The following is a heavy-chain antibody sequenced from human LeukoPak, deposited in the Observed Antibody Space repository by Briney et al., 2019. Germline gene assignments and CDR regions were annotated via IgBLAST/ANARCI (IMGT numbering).Heavy chain of an antibody. D-gene: IGHD5-12*01. CDR1: GFTFSTYS. J-gene: IGHJ4*02. V-gene: IGHV3-48*01. CDR3: AIILATLSY. Sequence: GGSLRLSCAASGFTFSTYSMNWVRQAPGKGLEWISYISGSSGAKHYADSVKGRFTIFRDHAKSSLYLQMNSLRVEDTAIYCCAIILATLSYWGQGTLVTVSS. CDR2: ISGSSGAK.